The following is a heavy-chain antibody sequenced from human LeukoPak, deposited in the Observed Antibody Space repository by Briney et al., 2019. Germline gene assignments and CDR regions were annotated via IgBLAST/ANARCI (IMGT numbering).Heavy chain of an antibody. CDR3: ARRGHHLVDDY. CDR2: INHSGST. CDR1: GGSFSGYY. J-gene: IGHJ4*02. D-gene: IGHD3-10*01. Sequence: SETLSLTCAVYGGSFSGYYWSWIRQPPGKGLEWIGEINHSGSTNYSPSLRSRVTISVDTSKNQFSLKLSSVTAADTAVYYCARRGHHLVDDYWGQGTLVTVSS. V-gene: IGHV4-34*01.